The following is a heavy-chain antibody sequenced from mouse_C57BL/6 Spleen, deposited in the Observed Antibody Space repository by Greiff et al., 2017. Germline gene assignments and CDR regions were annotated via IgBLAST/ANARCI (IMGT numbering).Heavy chain of an antibody. CDR1: GYTFTSYW. J-gene: IGHJ3*01. CDR3: AGGSPWFAY. CDR2: IDPSDSYT. D-gene: IGHD1-1*01. V-gene: IGHV1-50*01. Sequence: QVQLQQPGAELVKPGASVKLSCKASGYTFTSYWMQWVKQRPGQGLEWIGEIDPSDSYTNYNQKFKGKATLTVDTSSSTAYMQLSSLTSEDSAVYYGAGGSPWFAYWGQGTLVTVSA.